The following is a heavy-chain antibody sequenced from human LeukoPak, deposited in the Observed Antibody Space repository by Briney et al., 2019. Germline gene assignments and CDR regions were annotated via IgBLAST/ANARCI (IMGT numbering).Heavy chain of an antibody. V-gene: IGHV3-23*01. D-gene: IGHD2-2*01. CDR2: IRVTDGSA. Sequence: GGSLRLSCAASGFPFSTYDMTWVRQAPGKALGWVSAIRVTDGSAYYADSVKGRFTISRDNSKNTLYLQMNSLRAEDTAKYYCAKGSCSSHICYYFYYMDVWGKGTTVTVSS. J-gene: IGHJ6*03. CDR1: GFPFSTYD. CDR3: AKGSCSSHICYYFYYMDV.